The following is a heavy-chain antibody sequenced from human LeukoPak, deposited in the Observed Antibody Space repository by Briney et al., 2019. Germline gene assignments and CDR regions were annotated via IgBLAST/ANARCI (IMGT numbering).Heavy chain of an antibody. J-gene: IGHJ5*02. Sequence: KPSETLSLTCTVSGDSISSGGYYWSWIRQHPGKGLEWIGYIYYSGSTYYNPSLKSRVTISVDTSKNQFSLNLSSVTAADTAVYYCARVPSSGYHNWFDPWGQGTLATVSS. CDR2: IYYSGST. CDR1: GDSISSGGYY. D-gene: IGHD3-22*01. V-gene: IGHV4-31*03. CDR3: ARVPSSGYHNWFDP.